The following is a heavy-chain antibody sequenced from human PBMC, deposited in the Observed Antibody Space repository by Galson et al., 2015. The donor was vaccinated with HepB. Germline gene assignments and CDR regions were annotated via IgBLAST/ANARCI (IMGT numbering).Heavy chain of an antibody. J-gene: IGHJ4*02. V-gene: IGHV3-30-3*01. Sequence: SLRLSCAASGFTFSSYAMHWVRQAPGKGLEWVAVISYEGSNKYYADSVKGRFTISRDNSKNTLYLQMNSLRAEDTAVYYCAREIITGGFFDYWGQGTLVTVSS. D-gene: IGHD7-27*01. CDR3: AREIITGGFFDY. CDR1: GFTFSSYA. CDR2: ISYEGSNK.